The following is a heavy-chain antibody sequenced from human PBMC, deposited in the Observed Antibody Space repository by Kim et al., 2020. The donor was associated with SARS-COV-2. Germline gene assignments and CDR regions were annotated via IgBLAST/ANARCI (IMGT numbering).Heavy chain of an antibody. CDR3: ARDLGRDDSTFDP. Sequence: GGSLRLSCAASGFTFSSYSMNWVRQAPGKGLEWVSSISSSSSYIYYADSVKGRFTISRDNAKNSLYLQMNSLRAEDTAVYYCARDLGRDDSTFDPWGQGTLVTVSS. CDR2: ISSSSSYI. D-gene: IGHD7-27*01. J-gene: IGHJ5*02. V-gene: IGHV3-21*01. CDR1: GFTFSSYS.